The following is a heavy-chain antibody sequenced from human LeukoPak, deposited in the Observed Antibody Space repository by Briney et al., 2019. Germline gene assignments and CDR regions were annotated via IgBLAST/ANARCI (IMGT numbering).Heavy chain of an antibody. CDR2: IYHSGST. V-gene: IGHV4-38-2*02. CDR1: GCSISSGYY. J-gene: IGHJ4*02. CDR3: AREARYCSGGSCYEPDY. D-gene: IGHD2-15*01. Sequence: PSETLSLTCTVSGCSISSGYYWGWIRQPPGKGLEWIGSIYHSGSTYYNPSLKSRVTISVDTSKNQFSLKLSSVTAADAAVYYCAREARYCSGGSCYEPDYWGQGTLVTVSS.